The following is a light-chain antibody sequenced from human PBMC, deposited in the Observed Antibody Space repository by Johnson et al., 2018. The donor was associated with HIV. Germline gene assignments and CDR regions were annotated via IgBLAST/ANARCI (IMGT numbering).Light chain of an antibody. Sequence: QAALTQPPSVSAAPGQRVTISCSGSSSNIGNNYVSWYQQVPGTAPKLLIYENNKRPSGIPDRFSGSKSGTSATLGITGLQTGDEADYYCGTWDSSLTASVFGTGTKVTVL. CDR3: GTWDSSLTASV. J-gene: IGLJ1*01. CDR1: SSNIGNNY. CDR2: ENN. V-gene: IGLV1-51*01.